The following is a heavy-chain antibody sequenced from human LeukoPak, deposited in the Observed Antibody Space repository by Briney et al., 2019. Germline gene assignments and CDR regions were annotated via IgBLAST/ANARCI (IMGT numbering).Heavy chain of an antibody. CDR1: GGSFSGYY. D-gene: IGHD3-3*01. V-gene: IGHV4-34*01. CDR3: ARGETYYDFWSGYPTITPLDY. J-gene: IGHJ4*02. Sequence: SETLSLTCAVYGGSFSGYYWSWIRQPPGKGLEWIGEINHSGSTNYNPSLKSRVTISVDTSKNQFSPKLSSVTAADTAVYYCARGETYYDFWSGYPTITPLDYWGQGTLVTVSS. CDR2: INHSGST.